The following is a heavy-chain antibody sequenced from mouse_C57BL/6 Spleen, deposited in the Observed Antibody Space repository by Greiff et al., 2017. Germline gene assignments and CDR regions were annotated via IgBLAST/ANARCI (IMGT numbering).Heavy chain of an antibody. D-gene: IGHD1-1*01. V-gene: IGHV1-26*01. CDR3: ARPDYYGTSFPRYFDV. CDR2: INPNNGGT. CDR1: GYTFTDYY. Sequence: EVQLQQSGPELVKPGASVKISCKASGYTFTDYYMNWVKQSHGKSLEWIGDINPNNGGTSYNQKFKGKATLTVDKSSSTAYMERRSLTSEYSAVYYCARPDYYGTSFPRYFDVWGTGTTVTVSS. J-gene: IGHJ1*03.